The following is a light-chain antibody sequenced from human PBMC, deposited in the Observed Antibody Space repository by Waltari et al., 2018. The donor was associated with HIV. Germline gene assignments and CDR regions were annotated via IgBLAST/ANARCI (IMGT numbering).Light chain of an antibody. V-gene: IGLV1-47*01. CDR2: KNN. J-gene: IGLJ2*01. CDR1: TSNTGTNY. Sequence: QSVLTHPPSASGTPGQTVPLSCSGTTSNTGTNYVYWYQQFPGTPPKLLIYKNNTRPAGVPVRFSGSKSGTSASLDISGLRSDDEAEYYCAAWDDSLTVVFGGGTKLTVL. CDR3: AAWDDSLTVV.